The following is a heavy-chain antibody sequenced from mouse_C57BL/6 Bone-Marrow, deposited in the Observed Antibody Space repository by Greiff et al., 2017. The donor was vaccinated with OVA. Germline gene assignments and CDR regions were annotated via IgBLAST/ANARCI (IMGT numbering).Heavy chain of an antibody. Sequence: FQLQQPGAELVRPGSSVKLSCKASGYTFTSYWMDWVKQRPGQGLEWIGNIYPSDSETHYNQKFKDKATLTVDKSSSTAYMQLSSLTSEDSAVYYCASYSYWYFDVWGTGTTVTVSS. J-gene: IGHJ1*03. CDR3: ASYSYWYFDV. CDR2: IYPSDSET. V-gene: IGHV1-61*01. D-gene: IGHD2-10*01. CDR1: GYTFTSYW.